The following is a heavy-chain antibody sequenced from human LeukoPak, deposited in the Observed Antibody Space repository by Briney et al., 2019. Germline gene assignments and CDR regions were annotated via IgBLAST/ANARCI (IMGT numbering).Heavy chain of an antibody. J-gene: IGHJ3*02. CDR2: ISGSGGGT. V-gene: IGHV3-23*01. CDR1: GFTFSRYA. Sequence: SGGSLRLSCAASGFTFSRYAMSWVRQAPGKGLEWVSAISGSGGGTYYADSVKGRFTISRDNSKNTLYLQMNSLRAEDTAVYYCAKAPSIVGATSAFDIWGQGTMVTVSS. D-gene: IGHD1-26*01. CDR3: AKAPSIVGATSAFDI.